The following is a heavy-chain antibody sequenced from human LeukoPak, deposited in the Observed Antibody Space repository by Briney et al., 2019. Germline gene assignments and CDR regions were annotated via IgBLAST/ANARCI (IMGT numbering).Heavy chain of an antibody. J-gene: IGHJ6*03. CDR1: GFTFGLYA. V-gene: IGHV3-7*01. D-gene: IGHD3-10*01. CDR2: IKQDESER. CDR3: ARLSAYYYGSYFYYYMDV. Sequence: GGSLRLSCAASGFTFGLYAMTWVRQSPGKGPEWVANIKQDESERYTVDSVKGRFTISRDNAKNSVYLQMNSLKGEDTALYYCARLSAYYYGSYFYYYMDVWGKGTTVTVSS.